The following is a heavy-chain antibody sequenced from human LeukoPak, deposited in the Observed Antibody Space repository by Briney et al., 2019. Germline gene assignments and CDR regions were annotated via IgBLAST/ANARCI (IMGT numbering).Heavy chain of an antibody. J-gene: IGHJ3*01. Sequence: SETLSLTCTVSDYSISSGYYWGWIRQPPGKGLEWIGSIYHSGSTYYNPSLKSRVTISVDTSKNQFSLKLSSLTAADTAVYYCARGPSLSWFGYWGQGAMVTVSS. CDR3: ARGPSLSWFGY. CDR2: IYHSGST. V-gene: IGHV4-38-2*02. CDR1: DYSISSGYY. D-gene: IGHD6-13*01.